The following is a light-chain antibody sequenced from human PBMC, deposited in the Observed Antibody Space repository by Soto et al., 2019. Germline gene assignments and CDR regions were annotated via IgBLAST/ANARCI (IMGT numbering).Light chain of an antibody. V-gene: IGKV1-5*03. J-gene: IGKJ1*01. CDR1: QTISSW. CDR3: RQYNSYYPT. Sequence: DIQMTQSPSSLSASVGDRVTITCRASQTISSWLAWYQQKPGKAPKLLIYKASTLKSGVPSRFSGSGSGTEFTLSISSLQPDDFATYYCRQYNSYYPTFGQGTKVDIK. CDR2: KAS.